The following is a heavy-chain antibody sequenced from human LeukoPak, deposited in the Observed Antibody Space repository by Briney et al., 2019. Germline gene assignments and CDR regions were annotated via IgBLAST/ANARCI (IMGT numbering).Heavy chain of an antibody. D-gene: IGHD2-21*02. J-gene: IGHJ4*02. V-gene: IGHV3-48*03. CDR3: AREGVTAPGDY. CDR1: GFTFSNYE. Sequence: PGGSLRLSCAASGFTFSNYEMASVRQAPGKGLEWVSHIRSSGSTIYYADSVRGRFTISRDNAKNSLYLQMNSLRAEDTAVYFCAREGVTAPGDYWGQGTLVTVCS. CDR2: IRSSGSTI.